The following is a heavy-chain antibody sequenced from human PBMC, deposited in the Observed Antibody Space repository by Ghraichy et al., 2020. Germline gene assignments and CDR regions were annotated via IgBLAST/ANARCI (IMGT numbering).Heavy chain of an antibody. CDR2: IYYSGST. J-gene: IGHJ5*02. Sequence: SETLSLTCTVSGGSISSYYWSWIRQPPGKGLEWIGYIYYSGSTNYNPSLKSRVTISVDTSKNQFSLKLSSVTAADTAVYYCARDSSGGNRNWFDPWGQGTLVTVSS. V-gene: IGHV4-59*01. CDR3: ARDSSGGNRNWFDP. CDR1: GGSISSYY. D-gene: IGHD4-23*01.